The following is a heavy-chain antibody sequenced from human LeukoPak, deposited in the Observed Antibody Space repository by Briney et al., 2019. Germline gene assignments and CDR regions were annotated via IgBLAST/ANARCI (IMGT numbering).Heavy chain of an antibody. CDR3: ARGNSSPTWIQLWSYCGGDCRPLDY. CDR2: IKQDGSEK. D-gene: IGHD2-21*02. CDR1: GFTFSSYW. V-gene: IGHV3-7*01. J-gene: IGHJ4*02. Sequence: PGGSLRLSCAASGFTFSSYWMSWVRQAPGKGLEWVANIKQDGSEKYYVDSVKGRFTISRDNAKNSLYLQMNSLRAEDTAVYYCARGNSSPTWIQLWSYCGGDCRPLDYWGQGTLVTVSS.